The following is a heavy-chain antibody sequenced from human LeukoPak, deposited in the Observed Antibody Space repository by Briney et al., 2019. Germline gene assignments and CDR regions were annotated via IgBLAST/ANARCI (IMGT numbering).Heavy chain of an antibody. CDR3: ARLVVRSSDY. V-gene: IGHV3-7*01. J-gene: IGHJ4*02. CDR2: INNDGKET. Sequence: GGSLRLSCEVSGFAFGSYWMGWSRQAPGKGLESVATINNDGKETYYVDSVKGRFSIYRDNAKNSMFLQMNRLRAEDTAIYYCARLVVRSSDYWGQGTLVSVSS. D-gene: IGHD2-21*01. CDR1: GFAFGSYW.